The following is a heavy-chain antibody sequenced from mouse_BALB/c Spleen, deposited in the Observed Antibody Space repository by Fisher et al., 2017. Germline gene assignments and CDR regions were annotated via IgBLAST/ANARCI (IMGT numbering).Heavy chain of an antibody. Sequence: KFKGKATLTVDTSSSTAYMQLSSLTSEDSAVYYCTRSGLRLPYWGQGTTLTVSS. J-gene: IGHJ2*01. CDR3: TRSGLRLPY. D-gene: IGHD1-2*01. V-gene: IGHV1-50*01.